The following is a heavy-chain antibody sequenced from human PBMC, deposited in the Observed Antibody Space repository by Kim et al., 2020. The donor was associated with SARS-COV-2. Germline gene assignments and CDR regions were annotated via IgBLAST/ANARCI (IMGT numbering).Heavy chain of an antibody. V-gene: IGHV3-74*01. D-gene: IGHD3-22*01. CDR3: AREADDGSGPDIGGFDT. J-gene: IGHJ3*02. CDR1: GYSFSRYF. CDR2: INTDGTDS. Sequence: GGSLRLSCAASGYSFSRYFMHWVRQAPGKGLTCVSFINTDGTDSNYADSVKGRFTVSRDNAKSMLYLQMHSLRREDTAVYYCAREADDGSGPDIGGFDTWGQGTPITVSS.